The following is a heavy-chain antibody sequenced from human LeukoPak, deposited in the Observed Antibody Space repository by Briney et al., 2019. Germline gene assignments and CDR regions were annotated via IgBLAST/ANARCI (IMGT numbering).Heavy chain of an antibody. Sequence: GESLRLSCTASGFTFSTSWMSWVRQVPGKGLEWVANIKKDGSETYYVDSVKGRFTISRDNAKNSLYLQMNSLRAEDTAMYYCARGRYSGTTYYFDYWGQGTLVTVSS. J-gene: IGHJ4*02. CDR2: IKKDGSET. V-gene: IGHV3-7*03. CDR1: GFTFSTSW. CDR3: ARGRYSGTTYYFDY. D-gene: IGHD5-12*01.